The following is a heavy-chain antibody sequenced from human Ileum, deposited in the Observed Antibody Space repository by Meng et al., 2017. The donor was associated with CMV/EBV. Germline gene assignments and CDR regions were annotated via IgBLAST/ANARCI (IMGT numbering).Heavy chain of an antibody. CDR2: VDPTGGGA. Sequence: KVSCKASGYPFTNSYMHWVRQAPGQGLEWMGLVDPTGGGATYAQNFQGRVTMTRDTSTTTVYMELSSLRSEDTAVYYCAREMTAFDPWGQGTLVTVSS. CDR1: GYPFTNSY. D-gene: IGHD2-21*02. J-gene: IGHJ5*02. V-gene: IGHV1-46*01. CDR3: AREMTAFDP.